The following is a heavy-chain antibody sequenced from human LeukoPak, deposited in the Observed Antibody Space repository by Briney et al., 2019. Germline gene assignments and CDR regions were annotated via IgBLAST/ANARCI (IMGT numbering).Heavy chain of an antibody. CDR3: ARERTPKPYYGSGSYDRYYDH. J-gene: IGHJ4*02. V-gene: IGHV3-11*04. CDR1: GFTVSDYY. D-gene: IGHD3-10*01. Sequence: PGGSLRLSCAASGFTVSDYYMNWIRQAPGKGLEWISFISSSGSTIFYADSVKGRFTISRDTTKNSLSVQMNGLRADDTAVYYCARERTPKPYYGSGSYDRYYDHWGQGTLVTVSS. CDR2: ISSSGSTI.